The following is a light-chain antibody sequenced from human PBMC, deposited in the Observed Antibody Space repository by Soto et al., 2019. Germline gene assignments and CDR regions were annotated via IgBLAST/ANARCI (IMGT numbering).Light chain of an antibody. CDR3: SSFTTSSTFV. CDR1: SSDVGRFNF. CDR2: DVS. J-gene: IGLJ1*01. V-gene: IGLV2-14*01. Sequence: QSALAQPVSVSGSPGQSITISCTGTSSDVGRFNFVSWFQQHPGKAPKLLIYDVSNWPSGASDRFSGSKSGNTASLTISGLQAEDEADYYCSSFTTSSTFVFGTGTKVTVL.